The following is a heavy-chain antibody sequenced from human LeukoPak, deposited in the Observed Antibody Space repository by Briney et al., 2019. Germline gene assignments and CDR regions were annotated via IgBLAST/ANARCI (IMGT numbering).Heavy chain of an antibody. CDR1: GYSFTSYW. V-gene: IGHV5-51*01. Sequence: RAGESLKISCKGSGYSFTSYWIGRVRQMPGKGLEWMGIIYPGDSDTRYSPSFQGQVTISADKSISTAYLQWSSLKASDTAMYYCARLTGAVAGMFDYWGQGTLVTVSS. J-gene: IGHJ4*02. D-gene: IGHD6-19*01. CDR2: IYPGDSDT. CDR3: ARLTGAVAGMFDY.